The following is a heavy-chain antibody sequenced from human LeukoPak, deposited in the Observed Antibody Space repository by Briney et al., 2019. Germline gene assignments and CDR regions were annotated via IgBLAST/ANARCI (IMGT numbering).Heavy chain of an antibody. Sequence: WASVKVSCKASGYTFTGYYMHWVRQAPGQGLEWMGWINPNSGGTNYAQKFQGRVTMTRDTSISTAYMELSRLRSDDTAVYYCARVPELRFLEWLLGDDAFDIWGQGTMVTVSS. CDR3: ARVPELRFLEWLLGDDAFDI. CDR1: GYTFTGYY. J-gene: IGHJ3*02. CDR2: INPNSGGT. D-gene: IGHD3-3*01. V-gene: IGHV1-2*02.